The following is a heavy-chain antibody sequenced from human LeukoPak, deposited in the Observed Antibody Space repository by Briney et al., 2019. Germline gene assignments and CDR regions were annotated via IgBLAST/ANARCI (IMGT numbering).Heavy chain of an antibody. CDR3: AREHSSGWYEYDY. CDR1: GFTVSSNY. D-gene: IGHD6-19*01. V-gene: IGHV3-66*01. J-gene: IGHJ4*02. CDR2: IYSGGST. Sequence: GGSLRLSCAASGFTVSSNYMSWVRQAPGKGLEWVPVIYSGGSTYYADSVKGRFTISRDNSKNTLYLQMNSLRAEDTAVYYCAREHSSGWYEYDYWGQGTLVTVSS.